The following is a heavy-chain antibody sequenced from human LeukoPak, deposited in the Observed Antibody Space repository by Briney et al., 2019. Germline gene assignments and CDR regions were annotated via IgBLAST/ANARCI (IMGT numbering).Heavy chain of an antibody. V-gene: IGHV4-4*02. CDR2: VSLSGLT. D-gene: IGHD2-8*01. J-gene: IGHJ4*02. Sequence: PSETLSLTCGVSGGSITSTNWWSWVRQPPGQGLEWIGEVSLSGLTNYNPSLSSRVIVALGTSKNHLSLHLTSVTAADTAVYYCSRENGAFSPFGYWGQGYLVTVLS. CDR1: GGSITSTNW. CDR3: SRENGAFSPFGY.